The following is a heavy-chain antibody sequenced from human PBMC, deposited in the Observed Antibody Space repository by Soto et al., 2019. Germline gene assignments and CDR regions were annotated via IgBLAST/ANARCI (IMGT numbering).Heavy chain of an antibody. CDR1: GSTLTELS. D-gene: IGHD3-22*01. CDR3: ATVRYDSSGYLVFDY. J-gene: IGHJ4*02. CDR2: FDPEDGET. Sequence: ASVKVSCKVSGSTLTELSMHWVRQAPGKGLEWMGGFDPEDGETIYAQKFQGRVTMTEDTSTDTAYMELSSLRSEDTAVYYCATVRYDSSGYLVFDYWGQGTRVTVSS. V-gene: IGHV1-24*01.